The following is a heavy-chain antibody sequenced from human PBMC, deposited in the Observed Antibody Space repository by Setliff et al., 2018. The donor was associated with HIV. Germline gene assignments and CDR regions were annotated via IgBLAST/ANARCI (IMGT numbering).Heavy chain of an antibody. CDR3: ARSRDIVVVPAAPRGAFDI. J-gene: IGHJ3*02. V-gene: IGHV1-69*13. CDR2: IHPIFGTT. D-gene: IGHD2-2*01. Sequence: GASVKVSCKASGGTFSSYITAWVRQAPGQGLEWMGGIHPIFGTTNYARDFMGRVSITADESTNTVYMELSSLRSEDTAVYYCARSRDIVVVPAAPRGAFDIWGQGTMVTVSS. CDR1: GGTFSSYI.